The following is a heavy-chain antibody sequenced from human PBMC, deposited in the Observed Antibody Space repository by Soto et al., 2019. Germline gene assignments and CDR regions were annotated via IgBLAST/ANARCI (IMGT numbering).Heavy chain of an antibody. Sequence: SETLSLTCTVSGGSVSGGSYYWNWIRQPPGKGLEWIGYIYYSGRTNYNPSLKSRVTISVDTSKNQFSLKLSSVTAADTAVYYCARGCCSSTICYIWDNWFDPWGQGTLVTVSS. D-gene: IGHD2-2*02. J-gene: IGHJ5*02. CDR1: GGSVSGGSYY. CDR2: IYYSGRT. V-gene: IGHV4-61*01. CDR3: ARGCCSSTICYIWDNWFDP.